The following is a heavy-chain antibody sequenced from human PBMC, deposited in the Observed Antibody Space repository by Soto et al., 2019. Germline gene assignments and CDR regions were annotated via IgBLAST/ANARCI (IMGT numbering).Heavy chain of an antibody. CDR2: ISVFKGDT. CDR1: GYTSSSYG. Sequence: QVQLLQSGGEVKTPGASLKVSCKAIGYTSSSYGINWVRQAPGQGLEWMGWISVFKGDTKYAQKLQGRVAITKDPGTSTAHMELRRLRSDDAAVYFCATKDEHKADQPYYCGMDIWGEGTTVTVSS. D-gene: IGHD3-10*01. V-gene: IGHV1-18*01. CDR3: ATKDEHKADQPYYCGMDI. J-gene: IGHJ6*04.